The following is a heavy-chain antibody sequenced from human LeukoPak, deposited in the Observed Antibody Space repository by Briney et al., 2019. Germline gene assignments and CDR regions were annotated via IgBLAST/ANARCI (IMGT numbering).Heavy chain of an antibody. J-gene: IGHJ4*02. D-gene: IGHD2-2*01. V-gene: IGHV3-74*01. CDR2: INGDGSWT. CDR3: VSFYETY. Sequence: QPGGSLRLSCAASGNYWMHWVRQAPGKGLVWDSHINGDGSWTTYADSVKGRFTISKDNAKNTVYLQMNNLRAEDTAVYYCVSFYETYWGRGTLVTVSS. CDR1: GNYW.